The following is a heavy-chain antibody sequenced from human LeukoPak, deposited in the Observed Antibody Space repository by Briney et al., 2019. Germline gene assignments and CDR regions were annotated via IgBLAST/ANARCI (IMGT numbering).Heavy chain of an antibody. CDR2: ISANNGDT. Sequence: ASVKVSCKASGYTFTSYGIAWVRQAPGQGLQWMGWISANNGDTSYSQKLQGRVTMTTDTSTNTAYMELRSLTSDDTAVYYCARVWDDQVDWGQGTLVTVSS. CDR3: ARVWDDQVD. J-gene: IGHJ4*02. CDR1: GYTFTSYG. D-gene: IGHD1-26*01. V-gene: IGHV1-18*01.